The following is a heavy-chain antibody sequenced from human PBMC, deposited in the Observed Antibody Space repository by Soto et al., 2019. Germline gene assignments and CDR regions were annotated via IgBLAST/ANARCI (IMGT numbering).Heavy chain of an antibody. CDR1: GGSISSYY. D-gene: IGHD6-13*01. J-gene: IGHJ6*02. CDR2: IYYSGST. V-gene: IGHV4-59*01. CDR3: ASVAAAHDYYYGMDV. Sequence: SETLSLTCTVSGGSISSYYWSWIRQPPGKGLEWIGYIYYSGSTNYNPSLKSRVTISVDTSKNQFSLKLSSVTAADTAVYYCASVAAAHDYYYGMDVWGQGTTVTVSS.